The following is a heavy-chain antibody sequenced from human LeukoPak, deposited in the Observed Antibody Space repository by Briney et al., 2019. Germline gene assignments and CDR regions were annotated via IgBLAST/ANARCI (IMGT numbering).Heavy chain of an antibody. CDR1: GFTFSSYG. Sequence: GGSLRLSCAASGFTFSSYGMSWVRQAPGKGLEWVSAISGSGGSTYYADSVKGRFTISRDNAKNTLYLQMNSLRAEDTAVYYCARDGVGPTPFDYWGQGTLVTVSS. J-gene: IGHJ4*02. D-gene: IGHD1-26*01. CDR3: ARDGVGPTPFDY. CDR2: ISGSGGST. V-gene: IGHV3-23*01.